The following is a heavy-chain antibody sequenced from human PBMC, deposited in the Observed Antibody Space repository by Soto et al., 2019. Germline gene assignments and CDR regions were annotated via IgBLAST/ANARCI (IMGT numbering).Heavy chain of an antibody. CDR1: GYTFTSYA. CDR3: ARDVRDGPLYYYYYGMDV. J-gene: IGHJ6*02. V-gene: IGHV1-3*01. CDR2: INAGNGNT. D-gene: IGHD3-10*02. Sequence: QVQLVQSGAEVKKPGASVKVSCKASGYTFTSYAMHWVRQAPGQRLEWMGWINAGNGNTKYSQKFQGRVTNTSDTSASTAYMELSSLRSEDTAVYYCARDVRDGPLYYYYYGMDVWGQGTTVTVSS.